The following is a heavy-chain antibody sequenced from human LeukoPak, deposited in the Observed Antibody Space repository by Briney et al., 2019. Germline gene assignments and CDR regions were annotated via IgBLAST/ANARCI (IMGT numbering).Heavy chain of an antibody. D-gene: IGHD6-19*01. Sequence: HPGGSLRLSCAAYGFTFSSYAMSWVRQAPGKGLEWVSAISGSGGSTYYADSVKGRFTISRDNSKNTLYLQMNSLRAEDTAVYYCAKDSGYSSGSENYFDYWGQGTLVTVSS. CDR3: AKDSGYSSGSENYFDY. CDR1: GFTFSSYA. V-gene: IGHV3-23*01. J-gene: IGHJ4*02. CDR2: ISGSGGST.